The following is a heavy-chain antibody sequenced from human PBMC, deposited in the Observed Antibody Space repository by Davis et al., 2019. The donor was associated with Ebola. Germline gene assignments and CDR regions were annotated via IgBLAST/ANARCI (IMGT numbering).Heavy chain of an antibody. Sequence: SETLSLTCAISGDSVSSNSAAWNWIRQSPSRGLEWLGRTYYRSKWYNDYAVSVKSRITINPDTSKNQFSLQLNSVTPEDTAVYYCGRGQLGKGWYNFDYWGQGTLVTVSS. CDR2: TYYRSKWYN. CDR3: GRGQLGKGWYNFDY. V-gene: IGHV6-1*01. D-gene: IGHD7-27*01. CDR1: GDSVSSNSAA. J-gene: IGHJ4*02.